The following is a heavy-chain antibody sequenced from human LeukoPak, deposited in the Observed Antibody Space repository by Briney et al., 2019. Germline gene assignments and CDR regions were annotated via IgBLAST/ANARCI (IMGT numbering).Heavy chain of an antibody. CDR2: ISGYNGKT. Sequence: ASVKVSCKASGYTFRNYGINWVRQAPGQGLEWMGWISGYNGKTQYAQKFQGRVTMTTDTATTTVYMELWSLTSDDTAVDYCARGRNDGYYYYYYMDVWGEGTTVTVSS. J-gene: IGHJ6*03. CDR1: GYTFRNYG. CDR3: ARGRNDGYYYYYYMDV. V-gene: IGHV1-18*01.